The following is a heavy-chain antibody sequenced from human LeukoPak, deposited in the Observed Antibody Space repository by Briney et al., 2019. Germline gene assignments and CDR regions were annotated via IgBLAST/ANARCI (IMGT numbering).Heavy chain of an antibody. CDR2: ISADGSIT. CDR3: ANTRYSASQGDY. Sequence: PGGSLRLSCAASGFTFSTYWMHWVRQVPGKGLVWVSRISADGSITNYADSVRGRFSISRDNAKNTLYLQMNSLRAEDTAVYYCANTRYSASQGDYWGQGTLVTVSS. J-gene: IGHJ4*02. V-gene: IGHV3-74*01. D-gene: IGHD1-26*01. CDR1: GFTFSTYW.